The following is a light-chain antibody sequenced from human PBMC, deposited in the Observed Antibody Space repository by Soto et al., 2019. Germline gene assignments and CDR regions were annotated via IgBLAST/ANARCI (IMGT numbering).Light chain of an antibody. CDR3: SSYTTSNTPLYV. J-gene: IGLJ1*01. CDR2: EVS. V-gene: IGLV2-14*01. Sequence: PAGEAGTPGQSMNNYRNGTSSDTAGYNYVSWYQQHPGKAPKLMIYEVSNRPSGVSNRFSGSQSGNTASLTISGLQAEDEANYYCSSYTTSNTPLYVFGTGTKVTVL. CDR1: SSDTAGYNY.